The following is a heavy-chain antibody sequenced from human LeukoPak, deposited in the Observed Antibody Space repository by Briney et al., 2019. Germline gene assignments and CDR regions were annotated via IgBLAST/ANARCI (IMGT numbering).Heavy chain of an antibody. V-gene: IGHV4-39*01. Sequence: SETLSLTCTVSGGSISSSSYYWGWIRQPPGKGLEWIGSIYYSGSTYYNPSLKSRVTISVDTSENQFSLKLSSVTAADTAVYYCARVVVPAAMGDYWGQGTLVTVSS. CDR2: IYYSGST. J-gene: IGHJ4*02. D-gene: IGHD2-2*01. CDR1: GGSISSSSYY. CDR3: ARVVVPAAMGDY.